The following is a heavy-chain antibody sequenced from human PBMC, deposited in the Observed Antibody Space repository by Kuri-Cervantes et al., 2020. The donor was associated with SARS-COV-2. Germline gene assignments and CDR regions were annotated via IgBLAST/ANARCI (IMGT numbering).Heavy chain of an antibody. J-gene: IGHJ1*01. D-gene: IGHD6-25*01. V-gene: IGHV3-30*02. CDR2: IRYDGSNK. Sequence: GESLKISCAASGFTFSSYSMNWVRQAPGKGLEWVAFIRYDGSNKYYADSVKGRSTISRDNAKNSLYLQMNSLRAEDTAVYYCARVARTYSSEGYFQHWGQGTLITVSS. CDR3: ARVARTYSSEGYFQH. CDR1: GFTFSSYS.